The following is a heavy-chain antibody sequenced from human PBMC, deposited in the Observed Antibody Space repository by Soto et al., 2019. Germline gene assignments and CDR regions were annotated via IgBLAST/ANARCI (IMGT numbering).Heavy chain of an antibody. CDR2: IYYTGSA. Sequence: QVQLQESGPGLVKPSQTLSLTCTVSGDSISSGDYYWSWIRQHPGKGLEWIGYIYYTGSAYYNPCLRSRVSISIETSKTQFSLNLNSVTAADTAVYYCARGDYIFNYFDYWGQGTLVTVSS. CDR1: GDSISSGDYY. D-gene: IGHD4-4*01. CDR3: ARGDYIFNYFDY. V-gene: IGHV4-31*03. J-gene: IGHJ4*02.